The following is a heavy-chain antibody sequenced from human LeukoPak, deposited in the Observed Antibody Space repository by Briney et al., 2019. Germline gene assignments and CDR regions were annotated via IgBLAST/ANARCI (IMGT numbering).Heavy chain of an antibody. CDR2: FDPEDGET. D-gene: IGHD3-22*01. Sequence: ASVKVSCKVSGYTLTELSMHWVRQAPGKGLEWTGGFDPEDGETIYAQKFQGRVTMTEDTSTDTAYMELSSLRSEDTAVYYCATLNYYDSSGYYRDYWGQGTLVTVSS. CDR1: GYTLTELS. V-gene: IGHV1-24*01. CDR3: ATLNYYDSSGYYRDY. J-gene: IGHJ4*02.